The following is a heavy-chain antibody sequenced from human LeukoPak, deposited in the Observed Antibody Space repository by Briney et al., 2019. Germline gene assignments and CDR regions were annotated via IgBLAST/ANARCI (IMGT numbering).Heavy chain of an antibody. CDR1: GGSISSSSYY. V-gene: IGHV4-39*01. CDR3: ARHVVLVSAAMYFFDP. Sequence: PSETLSLTCTVSGGSISSSSYYWGWIRQPPGKGLEWIGSIYYSGSTYYNPSLKSRVTISVDTSKNQFSLKLSSVTAADTAVYYCARHVVLVSAAMYFFDPWHQGTLVTVSP. D-gene: IGHD2-2*01. J-gene: IGHJ5*02. CDR2: IYYSGST.